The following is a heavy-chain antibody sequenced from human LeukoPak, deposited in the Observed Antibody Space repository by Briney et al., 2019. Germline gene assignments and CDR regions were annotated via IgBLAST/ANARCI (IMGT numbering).Heavy chain of an antibody. J-gene: IGHJ4*02. Sequence: GGSLRLSCAASGFTFSSYAMHWVRQAPGKGLEWVAVISYDGSNKYYADSVKGRFTISRDNSKNTLYLQMNSLRAEDTAVYYCARAYSSGWYYFDYWGQGTLVTVSS. V-gene: IGHV3-30*04. CDR3: ARAYSSGWYYFDY. CDR1: GFTFSSYA. CDR2: ISYDGSNK. D-gene: IGHD6-19*01.